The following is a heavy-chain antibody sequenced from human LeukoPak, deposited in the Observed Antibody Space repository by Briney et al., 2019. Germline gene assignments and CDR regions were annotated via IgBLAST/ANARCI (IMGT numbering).Heavy chain of an antibody. CDR2: ISGSGGST. J-gene: IGHJ6*02. CDR3: AKKWSYCSGGSCYGGYYYYGMDV. V-gene: IGHV3-23*01. CDR1: GFTFSSYS. Sequence: GGSLRLSCTASGFTFSSYSMNWVRQAPGKGLEWVSAISGSGGSTYYADSVKGRFTISRDNSKNTLYLQMNSLRAEDTAVYYCAKKWSYCSGGSCYGGYYYYGMDVWGQGTTVTVSS. D-gene: IGHD2-15*01.